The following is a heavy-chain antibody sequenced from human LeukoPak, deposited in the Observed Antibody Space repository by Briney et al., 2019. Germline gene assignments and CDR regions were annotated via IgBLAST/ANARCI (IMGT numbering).Heavy chain of an antibody. CDR3: ASGYSSGFDY. J-gene: IGHJ4*02. CDR1: GGSISSSSYY. CDR2: IYYSGIT. V-gene: IGHV4-39*07. D-gene: IGHD6-19*01. Sequence: SETLSLTCTVSGGSISSSSYYWGWIRQPPGKGLEWIGSIYYSGITYYNPSLKSRVTISVDTSKNQFSLKLSSVTAADTAVYYCASGYSSGFDYWGQGTLVTVSS.